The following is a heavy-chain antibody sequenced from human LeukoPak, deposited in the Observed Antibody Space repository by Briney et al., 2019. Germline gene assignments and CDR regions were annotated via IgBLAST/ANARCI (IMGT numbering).Heavy chain of an antibody. CDR3: AKDIGYSSSHFDY. CDR1: GFTFDDYA. J-gene: IGHJ4*02. CDR2: ISWNSGSI. D-gene: IGHD6-13*01. V-gene: IGHV3-9*01. Sequence: GGSLGLSCAASGFTFDDYAMHWVRQAPGKGLEWVSGISWNSGSIGYADSVKGRFTISRDNAKNSLYLQMNSLRAEDTALYYCAKDIGYSSSHFDYWGQGTLVTVSS.